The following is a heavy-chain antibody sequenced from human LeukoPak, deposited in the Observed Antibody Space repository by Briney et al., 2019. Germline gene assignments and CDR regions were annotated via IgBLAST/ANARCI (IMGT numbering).Heavy chain of an antibody. CDR3: ARAARSGGSCYDY. Sequence: SETLSLTCTVSGGSISSYYWSWVRQPPGKGLEWIGSIYYSGSTNYNPSLKSRVTISVDTSKNQFSLKLSSVTAADTAVYYCARAARSGGSCYDYWGQGTLVTVSS. V-gene: IGHV4-59*01. D-gene: IGHD2-15*01. J-gene: IGHJ4*02. CDR2: IYYSGST. CDR1: GGSISSYY.